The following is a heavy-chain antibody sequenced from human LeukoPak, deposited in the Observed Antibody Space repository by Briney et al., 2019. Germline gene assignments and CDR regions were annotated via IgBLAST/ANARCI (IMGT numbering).Heavy chain of an antibody. CDR3: ARTIAAAGSDY. Sequence: PGGSLRLSCAASGFTFSNYWMHWVRQAPGKGLVWVSSISSSSSYIYYADSVKGRFTISRDNAKNSLYLQMNSLRAEDTAVYYCARTIAAAGSDYWGQGTLVTVSS. V-gene: IGHV3-21*01. CDR2: ISSSSSYI. D-gene: IGHD6-13*01. CDR1: GFTFSNYW. J-gene: IGHJ4*02.